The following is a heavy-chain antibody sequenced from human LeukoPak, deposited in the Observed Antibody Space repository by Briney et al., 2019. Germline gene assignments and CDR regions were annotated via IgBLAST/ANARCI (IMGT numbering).Heavy chain of an antibody. J-gene: IGHJ6*03. CDR3: AKDGTVRGVEMRYYYMDV. CDR1: GFTVNNAW. CDR2: IKSKTDGGTT. V-gene: IGHV3-15*01. Sequence: GGSLRLSCAASGFTVNNAWMSWVRQAPGKGLEWVGRIKSKTDGGTTDYAALVKGRFTISRDDSKNMLYLQMNSLRAEDTAVYYCAKDGTVRGVEMRYYYMDVWGKGTTVTISS. D-gene: IGHD3-10*01.